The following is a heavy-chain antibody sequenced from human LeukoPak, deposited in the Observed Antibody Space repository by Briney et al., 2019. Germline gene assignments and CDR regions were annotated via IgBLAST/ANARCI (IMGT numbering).Heavy chain of an antibody. J-gene: IGHJ4*02. CDR2: INPNSGGA. V-gene: IGHV1-2*02. CDR3: ARAPIPGAVVIVSEYFDY. Sequence: ASVKVSCKASGYTFTSHGISWVRQAPGQGLEWMGWINPNSGGANYAQKFQGRVTMTRDTSISTAYMELSRLRSDDTAVYYCARAPIPGAVVIVSEYFDYWGQGTLVTVSS. CDR1: GYTFTSHG. D-gene: IGHD3-22*01.